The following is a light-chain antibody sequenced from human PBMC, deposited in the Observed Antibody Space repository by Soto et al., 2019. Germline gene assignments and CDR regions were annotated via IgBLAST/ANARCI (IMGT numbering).Light chain of an antibody. CDR1: QTVLYSSSNKNY. CDR2: WAS. CDR3: QQYYGTPYT. J-gene: IGKJ2*01. V-gene: IGKV4-1*01. Sequence: DIVMTQSPDSLAVSLGDRATINCKSSQTVLYSSSNKNYLAWYQQKAGQPPKLLIYWASTRNSGVPDRFTGSGSGTDFTLTISSLQAEDVAVYYCQQYYGTPYTFGQGTNLEIK.